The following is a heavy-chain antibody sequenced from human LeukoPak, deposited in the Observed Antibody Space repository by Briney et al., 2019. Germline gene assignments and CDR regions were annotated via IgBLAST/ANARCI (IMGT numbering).Heavy chain of an antibody. CDR1: GYTFTSYG. V-gene: IGHV1-18*01. D-gene: IGHD6-13*01. CDR3: ARDMVGRGLSKRSSSWYYAFDI. J-gene: IGHJ3*02. Sequence: ASVKVSCKASGYTFTSYGISWVRQAPGQGLEWMGWISAYNGNTNYAQKLQGRVTTTTDTSTSTAYMELRSLRSDDTAVYYCARDMVGRGLSKRSSSWYYAFDIWGQGTMVTVSS. CDR2: ISAYNGNT.